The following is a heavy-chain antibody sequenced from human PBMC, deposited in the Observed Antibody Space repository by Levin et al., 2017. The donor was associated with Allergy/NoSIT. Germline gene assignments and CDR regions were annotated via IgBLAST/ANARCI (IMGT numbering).Heavy chain of an antibody. CDR2: ISYDGSNK. J-gene: IGHJ4*02. Sequence: LSLTCAASGFTFRSYGMHWVRQAPGKGLEWVAVISYDGSNKYYADSVKGRFTISRDNSKNTLYLQMNSLRAEDTALYYCAKDMGGYGSGSYSYFDYWGQGTLVTVSS. V-gene: IGHV3-30*18. CDR3: AKDMGGYGSGSYSYFDY. D-gene: IGHD3-10*01. CDR1: GFTFRSYG.